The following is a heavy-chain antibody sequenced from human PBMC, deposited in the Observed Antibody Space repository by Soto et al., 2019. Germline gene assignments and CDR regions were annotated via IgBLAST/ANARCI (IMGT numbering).Heavy chain of an antibody. D-gene: IGHD7-27*01. Sequence: GGSLRLSCAASGFTFSSYGMHWVRQAPGKGLEWVAVISYDGSNKYYADSVKGRFTISRDNSKNTLYLQMNSLRAEDTAVYYCAKDLGYWGQGTLVTVSS. J-gene: IGHJ4*02. CDR3: AKDLGY. CDR2: ISYDGSNK. V-gene: IGHV3-30*18. CDR1: GFTFSSYG.